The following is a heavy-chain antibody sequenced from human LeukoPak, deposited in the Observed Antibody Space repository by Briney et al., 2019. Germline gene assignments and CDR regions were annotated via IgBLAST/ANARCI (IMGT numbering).Heavy chain of an antibody. J-gene: IGHJ6*02. CDR2: ISYDGSNK. CDR1: GFTFSSYG. Sequence: GGSLRLSCAASGFTFSSYGMHWVRQAPGKGLEWVAVISYDGSNKYYADSVKGRFTISRDNSKNTLYLQMNSLRAEDTAVYYCAREQAGDYYYYYYGMDVWGQGTTVTVSS. D-gene: IGHD4-17*01. V-gene: IGHV3-30*03. CDR3: AREQAGDYYYYYYGMDV.